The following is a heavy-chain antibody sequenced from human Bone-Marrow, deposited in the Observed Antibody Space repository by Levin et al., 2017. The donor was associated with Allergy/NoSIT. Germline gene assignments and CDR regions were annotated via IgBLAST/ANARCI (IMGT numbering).Heavy chain of an antibody. V-gene: IGHV4-38-2*02. CDR2: IFYNGKT. D-gene: IGHD1-26*01. CDR3: ARDGCYQLIELRTYVDC. J-gene: IGHJ4*02. CDR1: GYSINTSYH. Sequence: SETLSLTCAVSGYSINTSYHWCWFRQPPGKGLQWIGSIFYNGKTHYNPSLRSRVTISLDTSRTQFSPGLISVTAADTAVYFCARDGCYQLIELRTYVDCWGQGTLVTVSS.